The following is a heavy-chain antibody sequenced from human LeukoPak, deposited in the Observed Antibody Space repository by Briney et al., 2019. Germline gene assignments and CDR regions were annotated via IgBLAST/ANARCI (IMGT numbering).Heavy chain of an antibody. Sequence: AESLKISCKGSGNSFTSYWIGWVRQMPGKGLEWMGIIYPGDSDTRYSPSFQGQVTISADKSISTAYLQWSSLKASDTAMYYCARLPPIFGVVNYYYYYMDVWGKGTTVTVSS. CDR3: ARLPPIFGVVNYYYYYMDV. V-gene: IGHV5-51*01. D-gene: IGHD3-3*01. CDR2: IYPGDSDT. CDR1: GNSFTSYW. J-gene: IGHJ6*03.